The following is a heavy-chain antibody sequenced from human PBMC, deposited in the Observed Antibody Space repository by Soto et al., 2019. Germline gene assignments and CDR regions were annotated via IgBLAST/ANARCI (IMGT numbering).Heavy chain of an antibody. V-gene: IGHV3-23*01. CDR3: AKGGSVVVAAKGDY. CDR2: ISGSGGST. D-gene: IGHD2-15*01. Sequence: PGGSLRLSCAASGFTFSSYAMSWVLQAPGKGLEWVSAISGSGGSTYYADSVKGRFTISRDNSKNTLYLQMNSLRAEDTAVYYCAKGGSVVVAAKGDYWGQGTLVTVSS. CDR1: GFTFSSYA. J-gene: IGHJ4*02.